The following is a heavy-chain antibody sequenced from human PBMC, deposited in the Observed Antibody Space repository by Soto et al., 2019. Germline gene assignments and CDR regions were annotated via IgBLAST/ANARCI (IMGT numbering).Heavy chain of an antibody. D-gene: IGHD3-22*01. V-gene: IGHV1-69*01. CDR3: VRDRRIYYSDPHDEFVASDYEV. J-gene: IGHJ3*01. CDR1: GGIFGSHG. Sequence: QVQLIQSEAEVKKPGSSVRVSCTASGGIFGSHGFSWVRQAPGQRLEWVGGFIPIFRTLTYTEKFQARVRIAADESTSTVYLDLSSLTSEDTAVYYCVRDRRIYYSDPHDEFVASDYEVWGQGTMVSVSS. CDR2: FIPIFRTL.